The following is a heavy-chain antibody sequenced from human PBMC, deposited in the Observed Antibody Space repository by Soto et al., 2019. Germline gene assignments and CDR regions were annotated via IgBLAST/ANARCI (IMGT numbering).Heavy chain of an antibody. CDR1: AFPFSRYC. CDR2: IKHDGSEK. V-gene: IGHV3-7*05. J-gene: IGHJ5*02. D-gene: IGHD6-13*01. CDR3: AKAGHSSSWGADCFDP. Sequence: GVSLRLFFSASAFPFSRYCISWVRPAPGKGLECVANIKHDGSEKYCVDSVKGRFTSSRDNAKNSLYLQMNRLRAEDTAVYYCAKAGHSSSWGADCFDPWGQGTMVTVSS.